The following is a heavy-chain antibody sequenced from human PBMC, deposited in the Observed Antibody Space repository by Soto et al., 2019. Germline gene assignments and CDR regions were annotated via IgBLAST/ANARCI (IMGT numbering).Heavy chain of an antibody. D-gene: IGHD2-2*01. V-gene: IGHV3-21*01. CDR2: VSKSDYT. Sequence: GSLRLSCVVSVFTFNNYGINWVREAPGKGLEWVSTVSKSDYTYYSYSLKVRFTISRDNAKNSVSLQMNTLRAEDTAVYYCAREDSIIIPAVSDFWGQGTLVTVSS. J-gene: IGHJ4*02. CDR3: AREDSIIIPAVSDF. CDR1: VFTFNNYG.